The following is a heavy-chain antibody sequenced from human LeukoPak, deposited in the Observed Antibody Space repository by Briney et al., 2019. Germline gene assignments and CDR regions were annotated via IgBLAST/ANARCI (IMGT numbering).Heavy chain of an antibody. V-gene: IGHV4-39*01. CDR3: ARAGGSSWYRNYYFDY. CDR2: IYYSGST. Sequence: SETLSLTCIVSGGSISSSSYYWGWIRQPPGKGLEWIGSIYYSGSTYYNPSLKSRVTISVDTSKNQFSLKLSSVTAADTAVYYCARAGGSSWYRNYYFDYWGQGTLVTVSS. CDR1: GGSISSSSYY. D-gene: IGHD6-13*01. J-gene: IGHJ4*02.